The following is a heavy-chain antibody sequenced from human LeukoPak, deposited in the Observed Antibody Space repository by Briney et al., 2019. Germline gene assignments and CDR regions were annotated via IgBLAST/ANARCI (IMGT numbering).Heavy chain of an antibody. D-gene: IGHD3-22*01. Sequence: SETLSLTCTVSGGSISSYYWSWIRQPPGKGLEWIGYIYYSGSTNYNPSLKSRVTISVDTSKNQFSLKLNSVTAADTAVYYCARRRIVVVITSSAPDAFDIWGQGTMVTVSS. CDR1: GGSISSYY. V-gene: IGHV4-59*12. CDR2: IYYSGST. J-gene: IGHJ3*02. CDR3: ARRRIVVVITSSAPDAFDI.